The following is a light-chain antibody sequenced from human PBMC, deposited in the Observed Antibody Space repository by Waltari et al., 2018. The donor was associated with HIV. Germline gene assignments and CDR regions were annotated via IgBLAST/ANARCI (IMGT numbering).Light chain of an antibody. J-gene: IGLJ3*02. V-gene: IGLV1-47*01. CDR1: SSTIGSNY. CDR2: RNN. Sequence: QTVLTQPPSASETPGRTLTISCSGSSSTIGSNYVYCYVQLPHTAPKLLIYRNNQRPSGVPGRFSGSKSGTSASLAISDLQSDDDADYYCASWDDSLSAWLFGGGTKLTVL. CDR3: ASWDDSLSAWL.